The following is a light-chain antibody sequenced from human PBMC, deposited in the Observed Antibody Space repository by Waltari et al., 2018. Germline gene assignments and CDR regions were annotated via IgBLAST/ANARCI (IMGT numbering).Light chain of an antibody. CDR3: QHLNSYPFT. J-gene: IGKJ3*01. V-gene: IGKV1-13*02. CDR2: DAS. CDR1: QGIGSA. Sequence: IQLTQSPSSLSASFGDRVTITCRASQGIGSALAWYQQKPGKPPRLLIYDASSLEGGVPSRFSGSGSGTDFTLSISSLQPEDFATYSCQHLNSYPFTFGPGTTV.